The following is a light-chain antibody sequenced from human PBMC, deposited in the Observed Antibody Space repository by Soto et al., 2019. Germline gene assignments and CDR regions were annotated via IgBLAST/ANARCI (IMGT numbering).Light chain of an antibody. J-gene: IGLJ1*01. V-gene: IGLV2-14*03. CDR1: SSDVGAFNY. CDR3: NSSTSNHTYV. Sequence: QSALTQPASVSGSPGQAITISCSGTSSDVGAFNYVSWYQQHPGKAPKLMIYDVSNRPSGVSNRFSGSKSGNTASLPISGLRAEDEADYYCNSSTSNHTYVCGTGTKVTV. CDR2: DVS.